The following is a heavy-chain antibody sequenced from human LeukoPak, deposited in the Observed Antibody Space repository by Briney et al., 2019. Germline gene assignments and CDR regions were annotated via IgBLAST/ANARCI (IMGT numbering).Heavy chain of an antibody. V-gene: IGHV4-4*09. CDR3: GWQSYDFNVYYYYYMDV. J-gene: IGHJ6*03. CDR2: IYTSGST. Sequence: SETLSLTCTASGCTIGDYYWSWIRQPPGKGLEWIGYIYTSGSTNCNPSLKSRVTTIVDTTTNHFSQRQSHVTAADAAVYYCGWQSYDFNVYYYYYMDVWGKGTTVTVSS. D-gene: IGHD3-3*01. CDR1: GCTIGDYY.